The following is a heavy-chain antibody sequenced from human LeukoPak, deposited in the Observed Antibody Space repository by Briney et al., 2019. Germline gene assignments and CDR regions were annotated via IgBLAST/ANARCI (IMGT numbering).Heavy chain of an antibody. V-gene: IGHV4-59*01. D-gene: IGHD4-23*01. CDR3: ARDLGGRIDGGSLP. Sequence: PSETLSLTCTVSGGSTVSYYRSWIRQPPGRRLEWIGYIFYTGSTNYNPSLKSRVTISLDTSKNQFSLKLRSVTAADTAVYYCARDLGGRIDGGSLPWGQGSLVTVSS. CDR1: GGSTVSYY. CDR2: IFYTGST. J-gene: IGHJ5*02.